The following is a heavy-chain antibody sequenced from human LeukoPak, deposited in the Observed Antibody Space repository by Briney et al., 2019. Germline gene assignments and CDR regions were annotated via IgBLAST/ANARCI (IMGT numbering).Heavy chain of an antibody. V-gene: IGHV4-59*01. D-gene: IGHD2-21*02. CDR1: GGSINSYY. CDR3: ARDCGGDCYLGPFVY. CDR2: IYYNGST. Sequence: SETLSLTCTVSGGSINSYYCSWIRQPPGKGLEWIGFIYYNGSTNYNPSLKSRVTISVDTSKNQFSLKLSSVTAADTAVYYCARDCGGDCYLGPFVYWGQGTLVTVSS. J-gene: IGHJ4*02.